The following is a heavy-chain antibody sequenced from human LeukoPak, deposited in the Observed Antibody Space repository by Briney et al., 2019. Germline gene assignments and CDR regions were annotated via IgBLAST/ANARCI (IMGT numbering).Heavy chain of an antibody. V-gene: IGHV3-15*01. Sequence: GRSLRLSCAVSGFTFSNAWMSWVRQAPGKGLEWVGRIKSKTDGGTTDYAAPVKGRFTISRDDSKNTLYLQMNSLKTEDTAVYYCTTEVGYCSSTSCYSFDYWGQGTLVTVSS. J-gene: IGHJ4*02. CDR1: GFTFSNAW. CDR2: IKSKTDGGTT. CDR3: TTEVGYCSSTSCYSFDY. D-gene: IGHD2-2*02.